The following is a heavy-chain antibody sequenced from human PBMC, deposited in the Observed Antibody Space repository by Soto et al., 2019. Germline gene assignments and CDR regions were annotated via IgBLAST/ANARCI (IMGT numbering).Heavy chain of an antibody. CDR2: IKQDGSEK. V-gene: IGHV3-7*01. CDR1: GFTFSSYW. J-gene: IGHJ6*02. D-gene: IGHD3-16*01. CDR3: AKDLWATTHGMDV. Sequence: GGSLRLSCAASGFTFSSYWMSWVRQAPGKGLEWVANIKQDGSEKYYVDSVKGRFTISRDNSKNTLYLQMNSLRAEDTAVYYCAKDLWATTHGMDVWGQGTTVTVSS.